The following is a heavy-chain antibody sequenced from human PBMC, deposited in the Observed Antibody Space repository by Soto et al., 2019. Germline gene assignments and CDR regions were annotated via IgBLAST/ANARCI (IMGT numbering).Heavy chain of an antibody. CDR1: GGTFSSYA. Sequence: QVQLVQSGAEVKKPGSSVKVSCKASGGTFSSYAISWVRQAPGQGLEWMGGIIPIFGTANYAQKFQGRVTITADESTGTAYMELSRLRSEDTAVYYCARDEIDWNDEVDYYYGMDVWGQGTTVTVSS. CDR3: ARDEIDWNDEVDYYYGMDV. CDR2: IIPIFGTA. V-gene: IGHV1-69*01. D-gene: IGHD1-1*01. J-gene: IGHJ6*02.